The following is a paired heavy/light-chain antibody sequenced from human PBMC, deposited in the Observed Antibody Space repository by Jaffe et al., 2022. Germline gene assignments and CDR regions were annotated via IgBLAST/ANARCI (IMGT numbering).Light chain of an antibody. Sequence: SSELTQDPAVSVALGQTVRITCRGDSLRKYYAGWYQQKPGQAPVVVIYGKDNRPSGIRDRISASSSGDTASLIITGAQAEDEADYYCDSPDSSGAYVIFGGGTKLTVL. CDR1: SLRKYY. CDR3: DSPDSSGAYVI. J-gene: IGLJ2*01. CDR2: GKD. V-gene: IGLV3-19*01.
Heavy chain of an antibody. V-gene: IGHV4-34*01. CDR2: INRSGSA. D-gene: IGHD3-22*01. Sequence: QVQLQQWGAGHLKPSETLSLTCAVYGASRSGENWSWIRQAPGKGLEWIGQINRSGSATYNPSLESRATISIDVSDNQFSLQLNSVTAADTAIYYCARRVITLIRGVKRSFFFDYWGQGNLVTVSS. J-gene: IGHJ4*02. CDR3: ARRVITLIRGVKRSFFFDY. CDR1: GASRSGEN.